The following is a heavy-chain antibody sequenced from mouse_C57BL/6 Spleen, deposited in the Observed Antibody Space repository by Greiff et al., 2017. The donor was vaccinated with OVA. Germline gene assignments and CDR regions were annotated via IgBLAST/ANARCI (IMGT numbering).Heavy chain of an antibody. CDR3: ARREGYSNYDWYFDV. J-gene: IGHJ1*03. CDR1: GYTFTSYW. V-gene: IGHV1-64*01. Sequence: QVQLQQPGAELVKPGASVKLSCKASGYTFTSYWMHWVKQRPGQGLEWIGMIHPNSGSTNYNEKFKSKATLTVDKSSSTAYMQLSSLTSEDSAVYYCARREGYSNYDWYFDVWGTGTTVTVSS. CDR2: IHPNSGST. D-gene: IGHD2-5*01.